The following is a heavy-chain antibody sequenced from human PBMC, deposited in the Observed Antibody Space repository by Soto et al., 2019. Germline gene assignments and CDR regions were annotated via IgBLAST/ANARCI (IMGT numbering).Heavy chain of an antibody. V-gene: IGHV3-74*01. CDR2: ISSDGSST. Sequence: GGSLRLSCAASGFPFTNYFMHWVRQVPGKGLVWVSRISSDGSSTSYADSVKGRFTISRDNAKNTLYLQMNSLRAEDTAVYYCARYHYDSSGYYYLDYWGQGALVTVSS. CDR1: GFPFTNYF. D-gene: IGHD3-22*01. CDR3: ARYHYDSSGYYYLDY. J-gene: IGHJ4*02.